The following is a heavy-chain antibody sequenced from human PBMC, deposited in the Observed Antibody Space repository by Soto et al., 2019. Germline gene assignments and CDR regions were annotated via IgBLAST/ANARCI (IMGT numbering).Heavy chain of an antibody. J-gene: IGHJ5*02. CDR3: ARGPQSSGWRGKLFDA. D-gene: IGHD6-19*01. CDR2: IVTYNGNT. Sequence: QVQLVQSGAEVKKPGASVKVSCKAAGYTFTNYGISWVRQAPGQGLEWMGWIVTYNGNTQSTQKLQGRVTMTTDTSTSTAYMELRSQRSDDKAVFYCARGPQSSGWRGKLFDAWGQGTMVTVSS. CDR1: GYTFTNYG. V-gene: IGHV1-18*01.